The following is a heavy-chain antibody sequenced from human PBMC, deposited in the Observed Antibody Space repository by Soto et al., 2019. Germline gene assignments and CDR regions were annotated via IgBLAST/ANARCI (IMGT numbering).Heavy chain of an antibody. CDR1: GFTFSSYA. V-gene: IGHV3-23*01. CDR2: ISGSGGST. Sequence: GGSLRLSCAASGFTFSSYAMSWVRQAPGKGLEWVSAISGSGGSTYYADSVKGRFTISRDNSKNTLYLQMNSLRAEDTDVYSCAKGYSSSSLGWFDPWCQGTLGTVSS. J-gene: IGHJ5*02. D-gene: IGHD6-6*01. CDR3: AKGYSSSSLGWFDP.